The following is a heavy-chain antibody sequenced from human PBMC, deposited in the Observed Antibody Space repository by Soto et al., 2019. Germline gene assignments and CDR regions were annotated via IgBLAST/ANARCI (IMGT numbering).Heavy chain of an antibody. D-gene: IGHD5-18*01. Sequence: ELQPVESGGGLVKPGGSLRLSCAVPGFTLSNAWMNWVRQAPGRGLEWVVRIKDKINGGTIDYAAPVKGRLTISRDDSKNTLFLQMNSLKTEGTAVYYCTIQAPDPTMVTNFYYYAMGVLGQGTTVIVSS. J-gene: IGHJ6*02. V-gene: IGHV3-15*07. CDR2: IKDKINGGTI. CDR1: GFTLSNAW. CDR3: TIQAPDPTMVTNFYYYAMGV.